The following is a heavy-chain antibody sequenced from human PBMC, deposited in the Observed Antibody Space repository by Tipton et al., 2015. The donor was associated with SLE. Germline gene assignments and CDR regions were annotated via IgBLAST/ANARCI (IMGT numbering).Heavy chain of an antibody. J-gene: IGHJ3*02. CDR1: GYSLSSGYY. CDR2: IYYSGST. D-gene: IGHD4-17*01. Sequence: TLSLTCVVSGYSLSSGYYWSWIRQPPGKGLEWVGYIYYSGSTNYNPSLKSRVTISVDTSKNQFSLKLSSVTAADTAVYYCARLSTVTSAFDIWGQGTMVTVSS. V-gene: IGHV4-61*01. CDR3: ARLSTVTSAFDI.